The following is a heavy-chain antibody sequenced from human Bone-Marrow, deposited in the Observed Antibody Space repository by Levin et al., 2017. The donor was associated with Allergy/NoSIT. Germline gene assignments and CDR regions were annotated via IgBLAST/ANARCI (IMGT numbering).Heavy chain of an antibody. CDR3: ARVLGHSGYDCAY. J-gene: IGHJ4*02. V-gene: IGHV3-30*03. D-gene: IGHD5-12*01. CDR1: GFIFGAYD. CDR2: ISHDGGSR. Sequence: GGSLRLSCATSGFIFGAYDIHWVRQSPGKGLQWVAFISHDGGSRDYADSVKGRFTVSRDNPTNTVFLQMKSLRTDDTAVYYCARVLGHSGYDCAYWGQGALDTVSS.